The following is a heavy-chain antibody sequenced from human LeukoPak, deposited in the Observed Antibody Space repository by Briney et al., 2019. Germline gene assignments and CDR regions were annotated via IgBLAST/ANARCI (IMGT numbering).Heavy chain of an antibody. D-gene: IGHD4-17*01. Sequence: GGSLRLSCAASGLTFSSYSMNWVRQAPGKGLEWVSYISGSSSTIYYADSVRGRFTISRDNAKNSLYLQVNSLRAEDTAVYYCARDYYGDYYFDYWGQGTLVTVSS. CDR1: GLTFSSYS. CDR2: ISGSSSTI. V-gene: IGHV3-48*01. J-gene: IGHJ4*02. CDR3: ARDYYGDYYFDY.